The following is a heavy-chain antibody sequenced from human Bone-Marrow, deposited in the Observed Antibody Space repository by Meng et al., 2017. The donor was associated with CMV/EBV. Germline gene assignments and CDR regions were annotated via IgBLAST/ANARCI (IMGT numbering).Heavy chain of an antibody. D-gene: IGHD3-3*01. V-gene: IGHV3-23*03. CDR3: ARDRPLRFLEWLSRPTLDY. Sequence: GGSLRLSCAASGFTFSSYWMHWVRQAPGKGLEWVSVIYSGGSSTYYADSVKGRFTISRDNSKNTLYLQMNSLRVEDTAVYYCARDRPLRFLEWLSRPTLDYWGQGTLVPVSS. CDR2: IYSGGSST. J-gene: IGHJ4*02. CDR1: GFTFSSYW.